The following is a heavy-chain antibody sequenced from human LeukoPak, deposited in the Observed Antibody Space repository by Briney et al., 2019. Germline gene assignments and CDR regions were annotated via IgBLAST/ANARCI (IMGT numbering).Heavy chain of an antibody. CDR2: IYVSGSS. J-gene: IGHJ3*02. Sequence: SETLSLTCTVSGASISSYYWSWIRQPAGKGLEWIGRIYVSGSSVYNPSLKSRVTISVDTSKNQLSLRLKSVTAADTAVYYCASAGSGELFRGAFDIWGQGTMVTVSS. CDR1: GASISSYY. V-gene: IGHV4-4*07. D-gene: IGHD3-10*01. CDR3: ASAGSGELFRGAFDI.